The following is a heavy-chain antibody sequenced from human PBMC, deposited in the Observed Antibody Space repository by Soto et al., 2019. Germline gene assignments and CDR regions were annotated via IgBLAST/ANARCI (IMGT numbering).Heavy chain of an antibody. V-gene: IGHV3-9*01. Sequence: EVQLVESGGGLVQPGRSLRLSCAASGFIFHNYAMHWVRQAPGKGLEWVSGVSWNSDTLGYGDSVKGRFTISRDNAKNSLYLQMNSLRPEDTAWYYCAKVGGLGSYYGWCMDVWGQGTTVTVSS. CDR2: VSWNSDTL. D-gene: IGHD3-10*01. CDR1: GFIFHNYA. J-gene: IGHJ6*02. CDR3: AKVGGLGSYYGWCMDV.